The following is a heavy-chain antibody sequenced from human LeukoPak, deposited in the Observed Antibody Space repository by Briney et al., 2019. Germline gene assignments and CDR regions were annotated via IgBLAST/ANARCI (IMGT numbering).Heavy chain of an antibody. Sequence: GGSLRLSCAASGFTFSSYGVSWVRQAPGKGLEWVSAISGSGGSTYYADSVKGRFIISRDNSKSTLYLQMNSLRAEDTAVYYCAKFALRYCSGGSCHPFDYWGQGTLVTVSS. CDR3: AKFALRYCSGGSCHPFDY. CDR2: ISGSGGST. V-gene: IGHV3-23*01. CDR1: GFTFSSYG. J-gene: IGHJ4*02. D-gene: IGHD2-15*01.